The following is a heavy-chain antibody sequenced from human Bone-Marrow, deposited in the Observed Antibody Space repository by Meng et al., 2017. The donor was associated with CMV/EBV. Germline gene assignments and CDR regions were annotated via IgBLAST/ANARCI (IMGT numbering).Heavy chain of an antibody. J-gene: IGHJ6*02. CDR1: GGSINSVNHY. Sequence: GSLRLSCTVSGGSINSVNHYWSWIRQPPGKGLEWIGFIYYSGITYYNPSLKSRVTISVDTSKNQFSLKLSSVTAADTAVYYCARGNVKRTFSTIFGVVNRGPYMDVWGQGTTVTVSS. CDR3: ARGNVKRTFSTIFGVVNRGPYMDV. V-gene: IGHV4-39*07. CDR2: IYYSGIT. D-gene: IGHD3-3*01.